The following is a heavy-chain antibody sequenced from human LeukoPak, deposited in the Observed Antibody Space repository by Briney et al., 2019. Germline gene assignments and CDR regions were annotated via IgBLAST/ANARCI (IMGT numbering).Heavy chain of an antibody. D-gene: IGHD3-10*01. CDR1: GLTFSTSW. V-gene: IGHV3-7*03. Sequence: GGSLRLSCAASGLTFSTSWMSWVRQAPGKGLEWVASMKHDGSEKYYVDSVKGRFTISRDNAKNSLYLQMNSLRAEDTALYYCAKDSHYGSGSYYDYWGQGTLVTVSS. J-gene: IGHJ4*02. CDR3: AKDSHYGSGSYYDY. CDR2: MKHDGSEK.